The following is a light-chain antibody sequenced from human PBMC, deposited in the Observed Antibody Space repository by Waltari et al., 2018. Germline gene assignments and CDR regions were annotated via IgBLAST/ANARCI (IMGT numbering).Light chain of an antibody. Sequence: QSALTQPPSVSGSPGQSVTISCTASRSDVGGWPRVSWYQQPPGSAPRLILFDVSNRPSGVPDRFSGSKSGNTASLTISGLQTEDEADYYCSSYTDNTVLFGGGTQLTV. V-gene: IGLV2-18*02. CDR2: DVS. CDR3: SSYTDNTVL. CDR1: RSDVGGWPR. J-gene: IGLJ2*01.